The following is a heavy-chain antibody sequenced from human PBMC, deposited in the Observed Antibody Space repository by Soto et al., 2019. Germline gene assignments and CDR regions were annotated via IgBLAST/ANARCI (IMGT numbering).Heavy chain of an antibody. J-gene: IGHJ4*02. CDR1: GFTFSNAW. V-gene: IGHV3-15*01. CDR3: TTALYSGYDIDY. Sequence: GGSLRLSCAASGFTFSNAWMSWVRQAPGKGLEWVGRINSKTDGGTTDYAAPVKGRFTISRDDSKNTLYLQMNSLKTEDTAVYYCTTALYSGYDIDYWGQGTLVTVSS. CDR2: INSKTDGGTT. D-gene: IGHD5-12*01.